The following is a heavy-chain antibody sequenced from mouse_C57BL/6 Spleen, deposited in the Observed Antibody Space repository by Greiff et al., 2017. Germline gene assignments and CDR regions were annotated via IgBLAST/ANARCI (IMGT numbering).Heavy chain of an antibody. D-gene: IGHD2-4*01. CDR2: IYPGSGNT. CDR1: GYTFTDYY. Sequence: VHLVESGAELVRPGASVKLSCKASGYTFTDYYINWVKQRPGQGLEWIARIYPGSGNTYYNEKFKGKATLTAEKSSSTAYMPLSSLTSEDAAVYFGANYDDDSYFDVGGQGTTVTVSS. J-gene: IGHJ1*01. CDR3: ANYDDDSYFDV. V-gene: IGHV1-76*01.